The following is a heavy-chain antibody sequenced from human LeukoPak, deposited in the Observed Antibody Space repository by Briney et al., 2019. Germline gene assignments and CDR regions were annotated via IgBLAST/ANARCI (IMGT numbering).Heavy chain of an antibody. CDR3: ARDRGDYEFDWFDP. Sequence: TGGSLRLSCAASGFTFSSYAMHWVRQAPGKGLEWAAVISYDGSNKYYADSVKGRFTISRDNSKNTLYLQMNSLRAEDTAVYYCARDRGDYEFDWFDPWGQGTLVTVSS. CDR2: ISYDGSNK. CDR1: GFTFSSYA. D-gene: IGHD4-17*01. J-gene: IGHJ5*02. V-gene: IGHV3-30-3*01.